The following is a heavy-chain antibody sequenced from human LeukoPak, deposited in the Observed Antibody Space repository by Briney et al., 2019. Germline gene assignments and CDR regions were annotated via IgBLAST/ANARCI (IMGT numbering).Heavy chain of an antibody. J-gene: IGHJ5*02. D-gene: IGHD6-6*01. Sequence: PSETLSLTCTVSGGSISSYYWSWIRQPPGKGLEWIGYIYYSGSTNYNPSLKSRVTISVDTSKNQFSLKLSSVTAADTAVYYCARHASSTTFDPWGQGTLVTVSS. CDR1: GGSISSYY. CDR3: ARHASSTTFDP. V-gene: IGHV4-59*08. CDR2: IYYSGST.